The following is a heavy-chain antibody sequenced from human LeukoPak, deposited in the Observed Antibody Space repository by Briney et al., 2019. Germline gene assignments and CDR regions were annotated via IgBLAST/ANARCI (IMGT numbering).Heavy chain of an antibody. CDR3: ARDRGNQRGYYYYYMDV. CDR2: IKQAGSEK. V-gene: IGHV3-7*01. J-gene: IGHJ6*03. CDR1: GFIFTNYW. D-gene: IGHD1-14*01. Sequence: GGSLRLSCAASGFIFTNYWMTWVRQAPGKGLEWVANIKQAGSEKYYVDSVKGRFTISRDNAKNSLYLQMNSLRAEDTAVYYCARDRGNQRGYYYYYMDVWGKGTTVTVSS.